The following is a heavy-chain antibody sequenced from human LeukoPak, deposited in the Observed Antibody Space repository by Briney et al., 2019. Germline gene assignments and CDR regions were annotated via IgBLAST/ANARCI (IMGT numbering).Heavy chain of an antibody. J-gene: IGHJ4*02. CDR2: INHSGST. Sequence: SETLSLTCAVYGGSFSGYYWSWIRQPPGKGLEWIGEINHSGSTNYNPSLKSRVTISVDTSKNRFSLKLSSVTAADTAVYYCARGRGYDSSGYYQRIDYWGQGTLVTVSS. CDR1: GGSFSGYY. V-gene: IGHV4-34*01. D-gene: IGHD3-22*01. CDR3: ARGRGYDSSGYYQRIDY.